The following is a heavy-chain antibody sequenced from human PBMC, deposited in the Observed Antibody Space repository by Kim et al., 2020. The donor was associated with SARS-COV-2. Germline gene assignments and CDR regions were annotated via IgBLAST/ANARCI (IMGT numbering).Heavy chain of an antibody. J-gene: IGHJ5*02. V-gene: IGHV5-51*01. Sequence: GESLKISCKGPGYSFTSFWIGWVRQMPGKGLEWMGFIYPGDSDTRYSPSFKGQVTISAAKSINTAYLQWNSLKASDTALYYCARIKWSSSGRTENWFDPWGHGTLVTVSS. CDR3: ARIKWSSSGRTENWFDP. CDR1: GYSFTSFW. D-gene: IGHD3-22*01. CDR2: IYPGDSDT.